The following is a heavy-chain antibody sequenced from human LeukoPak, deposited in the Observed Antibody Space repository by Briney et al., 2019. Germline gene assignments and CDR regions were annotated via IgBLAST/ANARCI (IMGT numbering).Heavy chain of an antibody. CDR1: GFTVSSNY. D-gene: IGHD3-22*01. J-gene: IGHJ4*02. V-gene: IGHV3-53*01. Sequence: PGGSLRLSCAASGFTVSSNYMSWVRQAPGKGLEWVSVIYSGGSTYYADSVKGRFTISRDNSKNTLYLQMNSLRAEDTAVYYCAKSLIVVVITFDYWGQGTLVTVSS. CDR3: AKSLIVVVITFDY. CDR2: IYSGGST.